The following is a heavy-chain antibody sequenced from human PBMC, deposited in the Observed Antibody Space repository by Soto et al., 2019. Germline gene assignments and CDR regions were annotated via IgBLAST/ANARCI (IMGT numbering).Heavy chain of an antibody. J-gene: IGHJ6*01. Sequence: WVRTKQRKGLEWISSISGSGFKKYYADSVKGRFTISIDNSKSTVYLELNNLSAEDTAVYHCANYYGVEFVTLATVDV. D-gene: IGHD2-21*01. CDR2: ISGSGFKK. V-gene: IGHV3-23*01. CDR3: ANYYGVEFVTLATVDV.